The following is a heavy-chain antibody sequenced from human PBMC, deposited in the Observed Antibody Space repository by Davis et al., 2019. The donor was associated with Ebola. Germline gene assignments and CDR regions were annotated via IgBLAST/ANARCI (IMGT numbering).Heavy chain of an antibody. CDR3: ARAPRESFWSGYYGVRGVDYYGMDV. CDR1: GFTFSSYG. CDR2: ISYDGSNK. J-gene: IGHJ6*02. V-gene: IGHV3-30*03. D-gene: IGHD3-3*01. Sequence: GESLKISCAASGFTFSSYGMHWVRQAPGKGLEWVAVISYDGSNKYYADSVKGRFTISRDNSKNTLYLQMNSLRAEDTAVYYCARAPRESFWSGYYGVRGVDYYGMDVWGQGTTVTVSS.